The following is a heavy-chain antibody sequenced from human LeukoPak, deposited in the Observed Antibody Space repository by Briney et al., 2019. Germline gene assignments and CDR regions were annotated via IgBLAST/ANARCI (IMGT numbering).Heavy chain of an antibody. V-gene: IGHV3-53*01. CDR1: GFTVSSNY. Sequence: PGGSLRLSCAASGFTVSSNYMSWVRQAPGKGLEWVSVIYSGGSTYYADSVKGRFTISRDNSKNTLYLQMSSLRAEDTAVYYCARDRRGSSGRGPHSFDYWGQGTLVTVSS. CDR3: ARDRRGSSGRGPHSFDY. D-gene: IGHD6-6*01. CDR2: IYSGGST. J-gene: IGHJ4*02.